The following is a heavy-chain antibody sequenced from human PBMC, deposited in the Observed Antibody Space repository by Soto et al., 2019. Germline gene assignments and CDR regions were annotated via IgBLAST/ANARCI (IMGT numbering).Heavy chain of an antibody. D-gene: IGHD4-4*01. V-gene: IGHV3-48*01. Sequence: EVQLVESGGGLVQPGGSLRLSCAASGFTFSSYSMNWVRQAPGKGLEWVSYISSSSSTIYYADSVKGRFTISRDNAKNSLYLQMNSQRAEDTAVYYCARDAHHDYSNPTRYYYYYYYMDVWGKGTTVTVSS. CDR1: GFTFSSYS. J-gene: IGHJ6*03. CDR2: ISSSSSTI. CDR3: ARDAHHDYSNPTRYYYYYYYMDV.